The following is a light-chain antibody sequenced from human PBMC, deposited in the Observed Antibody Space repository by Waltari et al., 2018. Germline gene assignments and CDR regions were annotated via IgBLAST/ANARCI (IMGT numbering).Light chain of an antibody. CDR3: QQYNSYSLLS. J-gene: IGKJ4*01. Sequence: DIQMTQSPSPLSASVGDSVIFSCRDSQSLSKWLAWYQQKPGKAPKLLIYKASTLESGGPSRFSGSGSGTEFTLTISSLQPEDFATYYCQQYNSYSLLSFGGGTKVEIK. CDR2: KAS. CDR1: QSLSKW. V-gene: IGKV1-5*03.